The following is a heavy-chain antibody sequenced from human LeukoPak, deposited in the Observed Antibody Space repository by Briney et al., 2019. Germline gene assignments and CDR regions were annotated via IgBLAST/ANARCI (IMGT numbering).Heavy chain of an antibody. CDR2: INKEGGEE. J-gene: IGHJ6*04. D-gene: IGHD1-14*01. V-gene: IGHV3-7*01. CDR1: GFTFSSCW. CDR3: AGGYPGGV. Sequence: QTGGSLRLSCTASGFTFSSCWMNWVRQAPGKGLEWVASINKEGGEEFYVDSVRGRFTASRDNAKNSVFLQMNSLTAEDTAVYYCAGGYPGGVWGRGTTVSVSS.